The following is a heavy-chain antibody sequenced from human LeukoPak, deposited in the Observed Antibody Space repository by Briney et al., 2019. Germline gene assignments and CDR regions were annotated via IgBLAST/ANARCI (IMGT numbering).Heavy chain of an antibody. CDR1: GFNFREYW. CDR3: VRAGWELDY. Sequence: GGSLRLSCAASGFNFREYWMSWVRQAPGKELQWVAHIKEDGSEIYYLDSVKGRFTIARDDAKNSLYLHMNSLRAEDTALYYCVRAGWELDYWGQGTPVTVSS. D-gene: IGHD6-19*01. CDR2: IKEDGSEI. V-gene: IGHV3-7*01. J-gene: IGHJ4*02.